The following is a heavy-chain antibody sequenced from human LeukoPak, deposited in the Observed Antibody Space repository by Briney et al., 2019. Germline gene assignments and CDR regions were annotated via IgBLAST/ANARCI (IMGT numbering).Heavy chain of an antibody. J-gene: IGHJ5*02. CDR1: GGSISSSNW. Sequence: LASGTLSLTCAVSGGSISSSNWWSWVRQPPGKGLEWVAVIWYDGSNKYYADSVKGRFTISRDNSKNTLYLQMNSLRAEDTAVYYCARDWDIVVVPAARPWGQGTLVTVSS. V-gene: IGHV3-33*08. CDR3: ARDWDIVVVPAARP. D-gene: IGHD2-2*01. CDR2: IWYDGSNK.